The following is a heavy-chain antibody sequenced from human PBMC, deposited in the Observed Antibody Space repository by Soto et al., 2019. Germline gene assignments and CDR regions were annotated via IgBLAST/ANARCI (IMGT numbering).Heavy chain of an antibody. D-gene: IGHD1-1*01. V-gene: IGHV3-13*01. CDR3: AGGTVKGYYYGMNV. Sequence: GGSLRLSCAASGFTFSDYDMHWVRQTTGKRLEWVSIIGTAGDAYYPGSVKGRFTISRENGKNSLHLQMNSLRAGDTAVYYCAGGTVKGYYYGMNVWGQGTTVTVSS. J-gene: IGHJ6*02. CDR2: IGTAGDA. CDR1: GFTFSDYD.